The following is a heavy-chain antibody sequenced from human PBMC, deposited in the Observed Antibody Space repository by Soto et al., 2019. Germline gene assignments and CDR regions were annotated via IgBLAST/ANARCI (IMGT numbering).Heavy chain of an antibody. D-gene: IGHD1-26*01. CDR3: ARLASGSYDY. V-gene: IGHV1-69*02. J-gene: IGHJ4*02. CDR1: GGTFRTYI. CDR2: ISPMVGIA. Sequence: QVQLVQSGAEVKKPGSSVRVSCKASGGTFRTYIISWVRQAPGQGLEWMGRISPMVGIAIYAQKFQGRIAITADKSTSIAYLEVTSLRNEDTAVYYCARLASGSYDYWGQGTLITVSS.